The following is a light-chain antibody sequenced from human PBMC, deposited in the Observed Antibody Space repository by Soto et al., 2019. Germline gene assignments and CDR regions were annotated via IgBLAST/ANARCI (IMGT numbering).Light chain of an antibody. CDR1: SSDVGGYNY. J-gene: IGLJ1*01. CDR2: DVS. V-gene: IGLV2-14*01. CDR3: NSYTSSSTLPYV. Sequence: QLVLTQPASVSGSPGQSITVSCTGTSSDVGGYNYVSWYQQHPGKAPKVMIYDVSKRPSGVSNRFSGSKSGNTASLTISGLQAEDEADYYCNSYTSSSTLPYVFGTGTKLTVL.